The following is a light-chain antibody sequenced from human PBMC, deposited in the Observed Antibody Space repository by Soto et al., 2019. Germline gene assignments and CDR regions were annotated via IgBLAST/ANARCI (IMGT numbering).Light chain of an antibody. Sequence: QSVLTQPPSASGTPGQRVTISCSGSSSNIGSNPVNWYQQVPGTAPKFLMYSNNQRPSGVPDRFSASKSGTSASLAISGLQSEDEAAYYCAAWDDSLNAVLFGGGTKLTVL. CDR1: SSNIGSNP. CDR3: AAWDDSLNAVL. J-gene: IGLJ3*02. CDR2: SNN. V-gene: IGLV1-44*01.